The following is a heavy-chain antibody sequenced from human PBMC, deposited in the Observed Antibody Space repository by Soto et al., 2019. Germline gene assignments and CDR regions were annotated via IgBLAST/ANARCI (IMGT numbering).Heavy chain of an antibody. CDR1: GYTFTSYG. V-gene: IGHV1-18*04. CDR3: ARAYRPFWSGYYLGY. Sequence: RASVKVSCKASGYTFTSYGISWVRQAPGQGLEWMGWISAYNGNTNYAQKLQGRVTMTTDTSTSTAYMELRSLRSDDTAVYYCARAYRPFWSGYYLGYWGQGTLVTVSS. D-gene: IGHD3-3*01. CDR2: ISAYNGNT. J-gene: IGHJ4*02.